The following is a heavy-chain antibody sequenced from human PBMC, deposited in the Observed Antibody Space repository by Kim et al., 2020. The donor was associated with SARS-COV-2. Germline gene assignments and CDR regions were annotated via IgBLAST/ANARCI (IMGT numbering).Heavy chain of an antibody. CDR1: GFTFGDYA. CDR3: TRKGEDYGDYGDGPSGGYYGMDV. V-gene: IGHV3-49*04. D-gene: IGHD4-17*01. CDR2: IRSKAYGGTT. J-gene: IGHJ6*02. Sequence: GGSLRLSCTASGFTFGDYAMSWVRQAPGKGLEWVGFIRSKAYGGTTEYAASVKGRFTISRDDSKSIAYLQMNSLKTEDTAVYYCTRKGEDYGDYGDGPSGGYYGMDVWGQGTTVTVSS.